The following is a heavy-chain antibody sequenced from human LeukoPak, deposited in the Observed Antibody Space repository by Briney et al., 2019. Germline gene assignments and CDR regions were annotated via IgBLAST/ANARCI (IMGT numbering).Heavy chain of an antibody. CDR2: ISWNSGSI. Sequence: GRSLRLSCAASGFTFDDYAMHWVRQAPGKGLEWVSGISWNSGSIGYADSVKGRFTISRDNAKNSLYLQMNSLRAGDTALYYCAKDIEYYYGSGSYFDYWGQGTLVTVSS. D-gene: IGHD3-10*01. CDR1: GFTFDDYA. J-gene: IGHJ4*02. V-gene: IGHV3-9*01. CDR3: AKDIEYYYGSGSYFDY.